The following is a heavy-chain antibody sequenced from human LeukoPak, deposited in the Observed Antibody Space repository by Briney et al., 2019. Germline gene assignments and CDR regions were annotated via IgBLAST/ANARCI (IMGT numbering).Heavy chain of an antibody. CDR1: GFNFDDYA. J-gene: IGHJ2*01. CDR3: TRRAARWQFDL. D-gene: IGHD5-24*01. V-gene: IGHV3-9*01. Sequence: GGSLRLSCPVSGFNFDDYAMHWVRQAPGRGLERVSGINWKTGNGIYADSVKGRFTISRDNAKNSLYLQMSSLRAEDTALYYCTRRAARWQFDLWGRGTLLTVSS. CDR2: INWKTGNG.